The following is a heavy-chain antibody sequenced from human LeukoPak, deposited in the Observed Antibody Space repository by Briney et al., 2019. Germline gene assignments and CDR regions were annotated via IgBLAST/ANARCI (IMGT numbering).Heavy chain of an antibody. D-gene: IGHD3-22*01. Sequence: SETLSLTCAVSGGSISSGGYSWSWIRQPPGKGLEWIGYIYYSGSTNYNPSLKSRVTISVDTSKNQFSLKLSPVTAADTAVYYCASRSSNYYDSSGHSPGADDAFDIWGQGTMVTVSS. CDR3: ASRSSNYYDSSGHSPGADDAFDI. CDR1: GGSISSGGYS. J-gene: IGHJ3*02. V-gene: IGHV4-61*08. CDR2: IYYSGST.